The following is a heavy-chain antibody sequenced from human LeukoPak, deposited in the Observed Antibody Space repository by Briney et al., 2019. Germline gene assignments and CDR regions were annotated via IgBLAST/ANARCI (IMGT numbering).Heavy chain of an antibody. CDR2: INLTGST. D-gene: IGHD3-22*01. V-gene: IGHV4-34*01. CDR3: ARGFYLYDTSGYSPSKYYLDV. CDR1: GESFGDHY. J-gene: IGHJ6*03. Sequence: PSETLSLTCAVYGESFGDHYWTWIRQPPGKGLECIGEINLTGSTNYNPSLKSRVTISIDTSKNQLSLKLKSVTAADTAVYYCARGFYLYDTSGYSPSKYYLDVWARGATVAVSS.